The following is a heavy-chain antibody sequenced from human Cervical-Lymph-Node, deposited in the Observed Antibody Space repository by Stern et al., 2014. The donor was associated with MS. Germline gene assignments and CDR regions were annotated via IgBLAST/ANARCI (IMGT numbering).Heavy chain of an antibody. CDR3: ARDTVTTSLDP. D-gene: IGHD4-17*01. J-gene: IGHJ5*02. Sequence: QVQLGQSGPGLVKPSETLSLTCTVSGGSISSYYWSWIRQPPGKGLEWIGYIYYSGSTNYNPSLKSRVTISVDTSKNQFSLKLSSVTAADTAVYYCARDTVTTSLDPWGQGTLVTVSS. CDR2: IYYSGST. CDR1: GGSISSYY. V-gene: IGHV4-59*01.